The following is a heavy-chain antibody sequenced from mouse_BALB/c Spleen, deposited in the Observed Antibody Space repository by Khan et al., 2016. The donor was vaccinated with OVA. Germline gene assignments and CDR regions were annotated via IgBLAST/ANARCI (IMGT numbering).Heavy chain of an antibody. V-gene: IGHV2-2*02. J-gene: IGHJ3*01. CDR3: ARRGYDYGRGALFAY. D-gene: IGHD2-4*01. Sequence: QVQLKQSGPGLVQPSQSLSITCTVSGFSLTNYSVHWVRQSPGKGLEWLGVIWSAGSTDYNAAFITRLTIRKDNSRSQFFFKMNMLQPNDTAIYYCARRGYDYGRGALFAYWGQGTLVTVSA. CDR1: GFSLTNYS. CDR2: IWSAGST.